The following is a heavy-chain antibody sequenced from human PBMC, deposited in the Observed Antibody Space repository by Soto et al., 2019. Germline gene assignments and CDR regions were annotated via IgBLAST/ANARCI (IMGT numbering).Heavy chain of an antibody. Sequence: EVQLVESGGGLVKPGGSLRLSCAASGFTFSSYSMNWVRQAPGKGMEWVSSISSSSSYIYYADSVKGRFTISRDNAKNSLYLQMNSLRAEDTAVYYCARGGVPAAIGWGQGTLVTVSS. V-gene: IGHV3-21*01. CDR1: GFTFSSYS. J-gene: IGHJ4*02. D-gene: IGHD2-2*01. CDR2: ISSSSSYI. CDR3: ARGGVPAAIG.